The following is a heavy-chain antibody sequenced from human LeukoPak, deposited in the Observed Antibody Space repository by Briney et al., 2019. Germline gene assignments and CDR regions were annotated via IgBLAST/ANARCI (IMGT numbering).Heavy chain of an antibody. CDR1: GFTLSSYA. CDR3: ARSSDNYYYYQYMDV. CDR2: ISSSSSYI. D-gene: IGHD3-9*01. Sequence: PGGSLRLSCAASGFTLSSYAMSWVRQAPGKGLEWVSSISSSSSYIYYADSVRGRFTISRDNAKNSLYLQLNSLRAEDTAVYYCARSSDNYYYYQYMDVWGKGTTVTVSS. V-gene: IGHV3-21*01. J-gene: IGHJ6*03.